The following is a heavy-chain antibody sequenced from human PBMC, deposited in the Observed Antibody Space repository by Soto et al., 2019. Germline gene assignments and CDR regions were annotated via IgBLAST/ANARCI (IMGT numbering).Heavy chain of an antibody. V-gene: IGHV3-33*03. CDR2: IWFDGSIK. CDR3: AIEGSVVLTGNDAFDI. J-gene: IGHJ3*02. CDR1: GFTFSRYG. Sequence: QVRLVESGGGVVRPGRSLRLSCAASGFTFSRYGMHWVRQAPGKGLDWVAVIWFDGSIKYYGDSVKGRFTISRDNSKNTMYLQMSSLRAEDTAVYYSAIEGSVVLTGNDAFDIWGQGTMVTVSS. D-gene: IGHD2-15*01.